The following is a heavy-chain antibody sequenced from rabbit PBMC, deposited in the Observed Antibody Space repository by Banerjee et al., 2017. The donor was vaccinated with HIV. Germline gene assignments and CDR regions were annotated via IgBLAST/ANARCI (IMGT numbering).Heavy chain of an antibody. CDR3: ARGSAYSSGYIYPFNL. CDR1: GIDFSSSYW. V-gene: IGHV1S43*01. CDR2: IYTSSGST. Sequence: QQQLEESGGGLVKPGGTLTLTCKASGIDFSSSYWICWVRQAPGKGLELIACIYTSSGSTWYANWVNGRFTISRSTSLKTVTLQMTSLTAADTATYFCARGSAYSSGYIYPFNLWGPGTLVTVS. D-gene: IGHD1-1*01. J-gene: IGHJ4*01.